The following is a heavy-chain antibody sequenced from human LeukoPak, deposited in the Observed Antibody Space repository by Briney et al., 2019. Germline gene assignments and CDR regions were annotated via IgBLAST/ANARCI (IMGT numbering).Heavy chain of an antibody. D-gene: IGHD6-13*01. CDR3: ATPGSGIWCFDY. J-gene: IGHJ4*02. Sequence: GGSLRLSCAASGFTFSTYWMSWVRQAPGKGLEWVASIKQDGSEKYYVDSVKGRFTISRDNAKNSVYLQMNSLRAEDTAVYFSATPGSGIWCFDYWGQGTLLTVSS. CDR2: IKQDGSEK. CDR1: GFTFSTYW. V-gene: IGHV3-7*01.